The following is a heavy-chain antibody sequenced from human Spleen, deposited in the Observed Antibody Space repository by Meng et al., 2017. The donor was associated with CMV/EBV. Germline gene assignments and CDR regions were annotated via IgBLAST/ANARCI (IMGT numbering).Heavy chain of an antibody. CDR2: IYYSGST. Sequence: SETLSLTCTISGGSISSYYWSWIRQPPGKGLEWIGYIYYSGSTNYNPSLKSRVTISVDTSKNQFSLKLSSVTAADTAVYYCARGPKYSSSWYEYWGLGTLVTVSS. D-gene: IGHD6-13*01. CDR1: GGSISSYY. J-gene: IGHJ4*02. V-gene: IGHV4-59*01. CDR3: ARGPKYSSSWYEY.